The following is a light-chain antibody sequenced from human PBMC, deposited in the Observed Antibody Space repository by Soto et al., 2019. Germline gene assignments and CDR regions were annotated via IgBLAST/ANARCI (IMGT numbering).Light chain of an antibody. CDR1: QGVRND. J-gene: IGKJ1*01. V-gene: IGKV1-5*03. CDR2: KAS. Sequence: DIALTQSPCSLSSSVGERVTLTCRASQGVRNDLGWYQQKPGKAPKLLIYKASTLKSGVPSRFSGSGSGTEFTLTIGSLQPDDFATYYCHHYNSYSEALGQGTKVDIK. CDR3: HHYNSYSEA.